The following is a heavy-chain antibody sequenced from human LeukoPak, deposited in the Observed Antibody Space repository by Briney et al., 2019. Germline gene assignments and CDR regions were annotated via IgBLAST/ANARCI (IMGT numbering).Heavy chain of an antibody. CDR2: INPNSGGT. CDR3: ARAQPYYYYYGMDV. J-gene: IGHJ6*02. V-gene: IGHV1-2*02. Sequence: ASVTVSCKASGYTFTFYYMHWVRQAPGQGLEWMGWINPNSGGTNYAQKFQGRVTMTRDTSISTAYMELSRLRSDDTAVYYCARAQPYYYYYGMDVWGQGTTVTVSS. CDR1: GYTFTFYY.